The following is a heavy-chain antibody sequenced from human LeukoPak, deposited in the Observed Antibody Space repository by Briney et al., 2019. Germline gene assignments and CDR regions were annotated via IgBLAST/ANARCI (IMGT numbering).Heavy chain of an antibody. V-gene: IGHV3-23*01. J-gene: IGHJ4*02. Sequence: TGGSLRLSCAASGFNFSSYAMSWVRQAPGKGLEYADSAKGRFTISRDNSKNTLYLQMNSLRAEDTAVYYCAKLLGEPLDYWGQGTLVTVSS. CDR3: AKLLGEPLDY. D-gene: IGHD3-16*01. CDR1: GFNFSSYA.